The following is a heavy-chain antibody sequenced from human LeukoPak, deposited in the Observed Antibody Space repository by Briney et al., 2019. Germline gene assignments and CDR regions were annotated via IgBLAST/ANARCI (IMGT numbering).Heavy chain of an antibody. V-gene: IGHV3-48*03. D-gene: IGHD6-19*01. CDR3: ARDNPLYSSGWSLFGAFDI. Sequence: GGSLRLSCAASGFTFSSYEMNWVRQAPGKGLEWVSYISSSGSTIYYADSVKGRFTISRDNAKNSLYLQMNSLRAEDTAVYYRARDNPLYSSGWSLFGAFDIWGQGTMVTVSS. CDR1: GFTFSSYE. J-gene: IGHJ3*02. CDR2: ISSSGSTI.